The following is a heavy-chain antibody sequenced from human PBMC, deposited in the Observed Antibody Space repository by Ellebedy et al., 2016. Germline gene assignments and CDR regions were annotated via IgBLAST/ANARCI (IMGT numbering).Heavy chain of an antibody. CDR1: GFTVSTNY. CDR3: ATGYSGTYYEGRGY. Sequence: GGSLRLSCAASGFTVSTNYMKWVRQAPGKGLEWVSAIFSDGNTYYADSVKGRFTIARDSSRNILYLQMNSLTAEDTAVYYCATGYSGTYYEGRGYWGQGTLVTVSS. J-gene: IGHJ4*02. CDR2: IFSDGNT. V-gene: IGHV3-53*01. D-gene: IGHD1-26*01.